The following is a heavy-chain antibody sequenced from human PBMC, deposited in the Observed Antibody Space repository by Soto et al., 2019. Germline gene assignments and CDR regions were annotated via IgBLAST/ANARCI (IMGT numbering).Heavy chain of an antibody. D-gene: IGHD4-17*01. CDR2: IYWDDVK. V-gene: IGHV2-5*02. J-gene: IGHJ4*02. Sequence: QITLKESGPTLVKPTQTLTLTCTLSGFSLSTSGVGVGWIRQSPGKALEWLAVIYWDDVKHYSTSLERRLTITMDTSESGVVLTMTNMDPVDTATYYCARKGSGDYALDYWGQGILVTVSS. CDR3: ARKGSGDYALDY. CDR1: GFSLSTSGVG.